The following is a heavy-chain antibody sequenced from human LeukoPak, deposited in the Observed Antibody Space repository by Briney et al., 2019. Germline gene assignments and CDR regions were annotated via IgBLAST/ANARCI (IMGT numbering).Heavy chain of an antibody. D-gene: IGHD6-13*01. CDR1: GYTFTSYA. CDR3: ARAGGRSSSWKV. Sequence: ASVTVSCKASGYTFTSYAMHWVRQAPGQRLEWMGWINAGNGNTKYSQKFQGRVTITRDTSASTAYMELSSLRSEDTAVYYCARAGGRSSSWKVWGQGTLVTVSS. V-gene: IGHV1-3*01. CDR2: INAGNGNT. J-gene: IGHJ4*02.